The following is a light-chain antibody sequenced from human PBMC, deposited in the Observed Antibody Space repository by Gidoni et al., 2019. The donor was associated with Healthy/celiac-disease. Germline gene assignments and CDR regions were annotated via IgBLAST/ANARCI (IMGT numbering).Light chain of an antibody. Sequence: EIVLTRSPDTLPLSPGERATLSCRASQSVSSYLAWYQQKPGQAPRLLIYDASNRATGLPARFIGSGSGTDFTLAIRSLEPADFAVYYCQQRSNWPLTFGGGTKVEIK. V-gene: IGKV3-11*01. CDR3: QQRSNWPLT. CDR1: QSVSSY. J-gene: IGKJ4*01. CDR2: DAS.